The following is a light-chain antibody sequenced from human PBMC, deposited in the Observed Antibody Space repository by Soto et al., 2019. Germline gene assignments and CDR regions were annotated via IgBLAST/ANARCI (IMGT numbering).Light chain of an antibody. V-gene: IGKV1-5*03. CDR1: QNITTW. J-gene: IGKJ1*01. CDR3: QHYNSPWR. CDR2: KAS. Sequence: DIQMTQSPSTLSASAGDTVTITCRASQNITTWLAWYLQKPGKAPKLLIHKASTLETGAPSRFSGSGSGTEFTLTIRSLQPDEFATYYCQHYNSPWRFGQGTKVDIK.